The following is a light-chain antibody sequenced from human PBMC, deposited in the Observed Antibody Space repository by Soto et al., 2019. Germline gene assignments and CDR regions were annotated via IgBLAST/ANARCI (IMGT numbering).Light chain of an antibody. V-gene: IGLV2-14*01. CDR3: KSYAVGSTYV. CDR2: EVD. J-gene: IGLJ1*01. Sequence: QSLLTQPASLSGSPGQSITISCTGTGSDIGYFNYVSWYQQQPGKAPKLMIYEVDNRPSGVSIRFSGSKSGSTASLTISGLQAEDEADYYCKSYAVGSTYVFGTGTKVTVL. CDR1: GSDIGYFNY.